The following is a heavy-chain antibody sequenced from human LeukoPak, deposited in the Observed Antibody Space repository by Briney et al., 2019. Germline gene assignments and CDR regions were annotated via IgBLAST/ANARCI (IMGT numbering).Heavy chain of an antibody. Sequence: SETLSLTCAVYGGSFSGYYWSWIRQPPGKGLEWIGEINHSGSTNYNPSLKSRVTTSVDTSKNQFSLKLSSVTAADTAVYYCARGPRKLRFLEWSYYYYGMDVWGQGTTVTVSS. CDR1: GGSFSGYY. CDR2: INHSGST. D-gene: IGHD3-3*01. CDR3: ARGPRKLRFLEWSYYYYGMDV. J-gene: IGHJ6*02. V-gene: IGHV4-34*01.